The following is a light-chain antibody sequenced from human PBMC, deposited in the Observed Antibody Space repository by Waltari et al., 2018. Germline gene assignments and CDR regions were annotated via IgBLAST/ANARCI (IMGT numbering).Light chain of an antibody. CDR1: NYNIGSGP. CDR2: SND. V-gene: IGLV1-44*01. J-gene: IGLJ2*01. Sequence: HSVLTQAPSVSGTPGQRVTISCSGTNYNIGSGPVNWYQQVPGMSPKLLIYSNDQRPSGVPDRFSGSKSGTSASLAISGRQSEDEADYYCATWDGRVNGVLFGGGTKVTVL. CDR3: ATWDGRVNGVL.